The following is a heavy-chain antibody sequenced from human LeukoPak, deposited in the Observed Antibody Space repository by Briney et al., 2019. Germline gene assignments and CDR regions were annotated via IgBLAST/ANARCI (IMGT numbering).Heavy chain of an antibody. V-gene: IGHV3-30*04. CDR3: ARDRGSHFDY. Sequence: GRSLRLSCAAPGFTFSSYAMHWVRQAPGKGLEWVAVISYDGSNKYYADSVKGRFTISRDNSKNTLYLQMNSLRAEDTAVYYCARDRGSHFDYWGQGTLVTVSS. CDR1: GFTFSSYA. J-gene: IGHJ4*02. CDR2: ISYDGSNK.